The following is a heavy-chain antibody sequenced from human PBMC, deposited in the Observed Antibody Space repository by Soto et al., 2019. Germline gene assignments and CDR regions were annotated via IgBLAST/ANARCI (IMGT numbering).Heavy chain of an antibody. J-gene: IGHJ6*02. D-gene: IGHD2-2*01. CDR3: ARDRGYCSSTSCNYYYYYYGMGV. Sequence: ASVKVSCKASGGTFSSYAISWVRQAPGQGLEWMGGIIPIFGTANYAQKFQGRVTITADKSTSTAYMELSSLRSEDTAVYYCARDRGYCSSTSCNYYYYYYGMGVWGQGTTVTVSS. V-gene: IGHV1-69*06. CDR2: IIPIFGTA. CDR1: GGTFSSYA.